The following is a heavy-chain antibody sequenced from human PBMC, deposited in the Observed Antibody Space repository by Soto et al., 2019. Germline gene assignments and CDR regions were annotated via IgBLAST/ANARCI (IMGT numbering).Heavy chain of an antibody. CDR1: GFTFNSHT. V-gene: IGHV3-30-3*01. J-gene: IGHJ6*02. Sequence: PGGSLRLSCTASGFTFNSHTMHWVRQAPGEGLEWVAVISYDGSYKFYADSVKGRFTISRGNSKSTLYLQMNRLTAADTAIYYCARDGLTAFGVIPPWDVDVWGQGTMVTVSS. CDR2: ISYDGSYK. CDR3: ARDGLTAFGVIPPWDVDV. D-gene: IGHD3-3*01.